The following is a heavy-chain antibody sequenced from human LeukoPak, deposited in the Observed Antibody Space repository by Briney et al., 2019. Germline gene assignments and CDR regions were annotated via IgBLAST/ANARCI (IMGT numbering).Heavy chain of an antibody. V-gene: IGHV5-51*01. Sequence: GESLKISFKGSGYRFTSYWIAWVRPMPGKGLEWMGIIYPGDSDTTYSPSFQGQVTISADKSISTAYLQWSSLKASDTATYYCARGSGGRFDYWGQGTLVTVSS. J-gene: IGHJ4*02. D-gene: IGHD3-10*01. CDR2: IYPGDSDT. CDR3: ARGSGGRFDY. CDR1: GYRFTSYW.